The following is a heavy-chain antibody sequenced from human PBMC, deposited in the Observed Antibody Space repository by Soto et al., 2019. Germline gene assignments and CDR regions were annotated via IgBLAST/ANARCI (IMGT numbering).Heavy chain of an antibody. CDR3: AIESYYYDSNGSLDY. CDR1: GFTFSSYG. V-gene: IGHV3-30*03. D-gene: IGHD3-22*01. J-gene: IGHJ4*02. CDR2: ISYDGSNK. Sequence: QVQLVESGGGVVQPGRSLRLSCAASGFTFSSYGMHWVRQAPGKGLEGVAVISYDGSNKYYADSVKGRFTISRDNSKNTLYLQMNSLRAEDTAVYYCAIESYYYDSNGSLDYWGQGTLVTDS.